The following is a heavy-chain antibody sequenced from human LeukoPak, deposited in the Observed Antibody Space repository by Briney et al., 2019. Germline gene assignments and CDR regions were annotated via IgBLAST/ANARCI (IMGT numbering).Heavy chain of an antibody. CDR3: ARVAAAGTGDAFDI. CDR2: INHSGST. CDR1: GGSFSGYY. D-gene: IGHD6-13*01. J-gene: IGHJ3*02. V-gene: IGHV4-34*01. Sequence: SETLSLTCAVYGGSFSGYYWSWIRQPPGKGLEWIGEINHSGSTNYNPSLKSRVTLSVDTSKNQFSLKLSSVTAADTAVYYCARVAAAGTGDAFDIWGQGTMVTVSS.